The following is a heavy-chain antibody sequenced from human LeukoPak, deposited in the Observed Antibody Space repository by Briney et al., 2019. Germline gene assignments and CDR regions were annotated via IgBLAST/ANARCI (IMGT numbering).Heavy chain of an antibody. J-gene: IGHJ4*02. V-gene: IGHV4-39*01. CDR2: VYDSGST. D-gene: IGHD6-13*01. Sequence: SETLSLTCTVSGGSISGSGYYWGWIRQPPGKGLEWIGSVYDSGSTYYNPSLKSRATIHVDTSKNQFSLRLSSVTAADTAEYYCARHGGAAAGLDYCGQGILVTVSS. CDR3: ARHGGAAAGLDY. CDR1: GGSISGSGYY.